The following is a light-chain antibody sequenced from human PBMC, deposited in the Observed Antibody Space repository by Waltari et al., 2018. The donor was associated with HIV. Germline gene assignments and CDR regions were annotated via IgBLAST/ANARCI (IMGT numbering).Light chain of an antibody. CDR3: QSYDTSRTGSGVI. Sequence: QFVLTQPPSVSGAPGQRVTLSCTGTSSNLGAGFDEHCYNQLPGTAPKLLVDGNNNRPSGVPDRFSGSKSGTSASLAITGLQPEDEADYYCQSYDTSRTGSGVIFGGGTKLTVL. V-gene: IGLV1-40*01. CDR2: GNN. CDR1: SSNLGAGFD. J-gene: IGLJ2*01.